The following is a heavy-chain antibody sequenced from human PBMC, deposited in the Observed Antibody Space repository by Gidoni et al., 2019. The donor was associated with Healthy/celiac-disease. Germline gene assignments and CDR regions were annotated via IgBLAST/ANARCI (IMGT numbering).Heavy chain of an antibody. V-gene: IGHV3-23*01. Sequence: EVQLLESGGGLVQPGGSLSLSCAASGFTFSSYAMSWVRQAPGKGLEWVSAISGSGGSTYYADSVKGRFTISRDNSKNTLYLQMNSLRAEDTAVYYCAKKSRSLYYFDYWGQGTLVTVSS. CDR1: GFTFSSYA. CDR2: ISGSGGST. J-gene: IGHJ4*02. CDR3: AKKSRSLYYFDY.